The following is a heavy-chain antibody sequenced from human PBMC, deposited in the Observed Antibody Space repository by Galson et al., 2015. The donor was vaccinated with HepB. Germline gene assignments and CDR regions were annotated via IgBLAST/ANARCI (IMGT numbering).Heavy chain of an antibody. D-gene: IGHD3-22*01. CDR1: GGTFSSYA. CDR2: IIPILGIA. CDR3: ARAANYYDSDY. J-gene: IGHJ4*02. V-gene: IGHV1-69*04. Sequence: SVKVSCKASGGTFSSYAISWVRQAPGQGLEWMGRIIPILGIANYAQKFQGRVTITADKSTSTAYMELSSLRSEDTAVYYCARAANYYDSDYWGQGTLVTVSS.